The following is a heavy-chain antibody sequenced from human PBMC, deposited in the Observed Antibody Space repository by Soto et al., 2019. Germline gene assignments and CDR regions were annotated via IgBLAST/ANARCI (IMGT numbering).Heavy chain of an antibody. Sequence: EVQLVESGGGLVQPGGSLRLSCAASGFTFSLYSMSWVRQAPGKVLEWVSYISRSSTGIHYADSVKGRFTISRDDARSSMHLPINSLRDGDTDVYYCARSVNWGVDGWGQGTKVSISS. J-gene: IGHJ6*02. CDR1: GFTFSLYS. CDR3: ARSVNWGVDG. D-gene: IGHD1-20*01. V-gene: IGHV3-48*02. CDR2: ISRSSTGI.